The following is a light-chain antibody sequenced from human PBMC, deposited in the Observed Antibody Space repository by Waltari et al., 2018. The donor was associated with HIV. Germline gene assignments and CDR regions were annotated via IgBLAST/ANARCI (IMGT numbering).Light chain of an antibody. V-gene: IGLV3-21*04. J-gene: IGLJ3*02. CDR2: YDS. CDR3: QVWHISTDHWV. Sequence: SYVLTQPPSVSVAPGKTASITCEAANIGSKGVHWYQQKPGHAPILVIYYDSDRPSGIPERFSGSNSGNTATLTISRVEAGDEADYYCQVWHISTDHWVFGAGTKLTVV. CDR1: NIGSKG.